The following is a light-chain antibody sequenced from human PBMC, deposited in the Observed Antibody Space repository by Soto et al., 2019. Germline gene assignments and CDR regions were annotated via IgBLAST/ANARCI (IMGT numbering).Light chain of an antibody. CDR2: AAS. CDR1: ESISNN. Sequence: DIQMTQSPSSLSASVGDRVTITCRASESISNNLKWYQQKPGKAPKLLIYAASTLQSGVPSRFSGGGSGTDFTLTIGSLQPEDFPKYYCQQTYSTPRGAFGQGAKVDIK. J-gene: IGKJ1*01. CDR3: QQTYSTPRGA. V-gene: IGKV1-39*01.